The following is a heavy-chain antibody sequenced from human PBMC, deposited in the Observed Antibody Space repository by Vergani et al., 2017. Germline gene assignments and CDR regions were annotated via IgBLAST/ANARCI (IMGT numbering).Heavy chain of an antibody. CDR3: ASAYGRYDWFAY. CDR2: ISASGAPT. CDR1: GFTFSTYA. D-gene: IGHD1-20*01. J-gene: IGHJ4*01. V-gene: IGHV3-23*01. Sequence: EVQLLESGGGLVQPGGSLRLSCAASGFTFSTYAMSWVRQAPGKGLEWVSGISASGAPTYYADSVKGRVTISRDNSKNTLYLQMNSLRFEDTAVYYCASAYGRYDWFAYWGQRTLVTVSS.